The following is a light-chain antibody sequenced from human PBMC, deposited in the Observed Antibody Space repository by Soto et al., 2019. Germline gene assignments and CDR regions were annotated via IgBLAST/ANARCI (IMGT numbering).Light chain of an antibody. CDR2: DAS. Sequence: DIQMPQSPSTLSASVGERVTFTCRASQSISSGLAWYQQKPGKAPKLLIYDASSMESVVPSRFSSSGSGAEFSLTSSSLQPDDFATYYCQQYNSWTFGEGTKVEIK. V-gene: IGKV1-5*01. J-gene: IGKJ1*01. CDR1: QSISSG. CDR3: QQYNSWT.